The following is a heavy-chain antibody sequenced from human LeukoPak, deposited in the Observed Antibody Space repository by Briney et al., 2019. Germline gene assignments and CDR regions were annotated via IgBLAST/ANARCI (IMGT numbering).Heavy chain of an antibody. D-gene: IGHD5-12*01. CDR3: ARGPSGCHNT. CDR2: IYSGGST. CDR1: EFSVGSNY. Sequence: GGSLRLSCAASEFSVGSNYMTWVRQAPGKGLEWVSLIYSGGSTYYADSVKGRFTISRDNSKNTLYLQMNSLRAEDTAVYYCARGPSGCHNTGGQGILVTVSS. J-gene: IGHJ4*02. V-gene: IGHV3-66*01.